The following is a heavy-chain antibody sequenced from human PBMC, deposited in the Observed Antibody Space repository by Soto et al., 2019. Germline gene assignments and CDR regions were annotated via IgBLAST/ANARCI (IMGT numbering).Heavy chain of an antibody. CDR2: IYYSGST. D-gene: IGHD2-15*01. Sequence: QVQLQESGPGLVKPSQTLSLTCTVSGGSISSGDYYWSWIRQPPGKGLEWIGYIYYSGSTYYNPSLKSRVTISVDTSKNQFSLKLSSVTAADTAVYYCARDSGYCSGGSCYSIPDYWGQGTLVTVSS. CDR1: GGSISSGDYY. J-gene: IGHJ4*02. CDR3: ARDSGYCSGGSCYSIPDY. V-gene: IGHV4-30-4*01.